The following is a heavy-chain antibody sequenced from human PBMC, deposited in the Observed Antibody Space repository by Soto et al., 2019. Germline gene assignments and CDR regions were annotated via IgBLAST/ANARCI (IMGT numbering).Heavy chain of an antibody. CDR1: GDTFSRYT. V-gene: IGHV1-69*02. Sequence: QVQLVQSGPEMKKPGSSVRVSCTASGDTFSRYTISWVRQAPGQGLEWMGRIIPILSMSNHARNFQCRVTTTADRATITAYMVLSVLTSGDTAMYFCATNYGSGSAAFDYWGQGTLVTVSS. J-gene: IGHJ4*02. CDR3: ATNYGSGSAAFDY. D-gene: IGHD3-10*01. CDR2: IIPILSMS.